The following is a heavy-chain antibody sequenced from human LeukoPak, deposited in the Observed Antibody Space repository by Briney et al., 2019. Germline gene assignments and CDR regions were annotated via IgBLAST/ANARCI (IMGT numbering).Heavy chain of an antibody. D-gene: IGHD1-26*01. Sequence: ASVKVSCKASGTTFSRSAISWVRQAPGQGLEWMGGVIPVLGTTNYAQKFQDRVSITTDESTSTAYMEVSSLRSVDTAVYYCAREDGSATLGFDSWGQGTLVTVSS. CDR3: AREDGSATLGFDS. CDR2: VIPVLGTT. CDR1: GTTFSRSA. V-gene: IGHV1-69*05. J-gene: IGHJ4*02.